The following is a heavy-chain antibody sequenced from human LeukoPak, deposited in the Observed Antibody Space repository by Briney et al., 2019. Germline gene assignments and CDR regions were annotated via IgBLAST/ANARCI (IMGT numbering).Heavy chain of an antibody. V-gene: IGHV3-23*01. Sequence: PGGSLRLSCAASGFTFSTYTMTWVRQAPGKELEWVSSIITGGDMTYYADSVQGRFTITRDNSKNTLYLQMNSLRPEDTAVYYCASRNRAWHQLDYWGQGTLVTVSS. CDR1: GFTFSTYT. J-gene: IGHJ4*02. CDR2: IITGGDMT. D-gene: IGHD1-14*01. CDR3: ASRNRAWHQLDY.